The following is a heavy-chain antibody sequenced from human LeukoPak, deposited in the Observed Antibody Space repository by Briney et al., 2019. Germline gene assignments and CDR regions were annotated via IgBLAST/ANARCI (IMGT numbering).Heavy chain of an antibody. J-gene: IGHJ6*03. D-gene: IGHD2-2*01. V-gene: IGHV6-1*03. CDR1: GDSVSSNSAA. CDR2: TYYRSKWYN. CDR3: ARGVVVPAAGIDV. Sequence: SQTLSSTGAISGDSVSSNSAAWNWIRQSPSRGLEWLGRTYYRSKWYNDYAVSMKTCMTINPDTSKNKFSLQLSSVTPEDTAVYYCARGVVVPAAGIDVWGKGT.